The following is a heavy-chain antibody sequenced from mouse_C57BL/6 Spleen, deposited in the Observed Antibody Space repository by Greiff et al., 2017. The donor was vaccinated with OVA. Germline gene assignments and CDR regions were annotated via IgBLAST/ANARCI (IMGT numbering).Heavy chain of an antibody. J-gene: IGHJ1*03. CDR3: ARSKAIDYGWYFDV. CDR2: IHPNSGST. D-gene: IGHD2-4*01. V-gene: IGHV1-64*01. Sequence: VQLQQPGAELVKPGASVKLSCKASGYTFTSYWMHWVKQRPGQGLEWIGMIHPNSGSTNYNEKFKSKATLTVDKSSSTAYMQLSSLTSEDSAVYYCARSKAIDYGWYFDVWGTGTTVTVSS. CDR1: GYTFTSYW.